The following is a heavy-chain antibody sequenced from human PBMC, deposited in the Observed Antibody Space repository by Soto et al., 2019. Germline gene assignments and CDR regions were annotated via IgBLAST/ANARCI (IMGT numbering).Heavy chain of an antibody. D-gene: IGHD5-12*01. J-gene: IGHJ6*03. Sequence: QVQLVQSGAEVKEPGASVTVSCRASGDRFTDYYMHWVRQAPGQGLGWMGWITPNSGVTKYAQKFQGWVTMTRDTSIRTVYMQLSRLGFDDTAIYYCARESGGATATLDYYYFYMDVWGTGTTVTVSS. CDR3: ARESGGATATLDYYYFYMDV. CDR2: ITPNSGVT. V-gene: IGHV1-2*04. CDR1: GDRFTDYY.